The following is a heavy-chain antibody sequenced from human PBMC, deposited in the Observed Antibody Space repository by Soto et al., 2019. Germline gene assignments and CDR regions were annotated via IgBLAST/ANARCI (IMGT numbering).Heavy chain of an antibody. Sequence: QVQLVESGGGVVQPGRSLRLSCAASGFTFSSYGMHWVRQAPGKGLEWVAVISYDGSNKYYADSVKGRFTISRDNSKNTLYLQMNSLRAEDTAVYYCAKGGQYSSGWYQYYYGMDVWGQGTTVTVSS. CDR3: AKGGQYSSGWYQYYYGMDV. CDR2: ISYDGSNK. CDR1: GFTFSSYG. J-gene: IGHJ6*02. V-gene: IGHV3-30*18. D-gene: IGHD6-19*01.